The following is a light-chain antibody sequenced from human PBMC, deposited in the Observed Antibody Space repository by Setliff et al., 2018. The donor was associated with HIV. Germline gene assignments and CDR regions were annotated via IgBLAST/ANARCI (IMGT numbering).Light chain of an antibody. J-gene: IGKJ1*01. CDR2: KAS. Sequence: IQMTQSPSTLSASVGDSVTIACRASQRISTWLAWYQQKPGKAPRLLIYKASYLERGVPSRFSGSGSGTEFTLTITSLQPDDFATYYCQEYNSYWWTFGQGTKVDI. CDR3: QEYNSYWWT. CDR1: QRISTW. V-gene: IGKV1-5*03.